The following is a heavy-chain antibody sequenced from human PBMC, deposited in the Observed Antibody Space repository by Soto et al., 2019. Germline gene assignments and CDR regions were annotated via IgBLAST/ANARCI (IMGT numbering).Heavy chain of an antibody. J-gene: IGHJ4*02. CDR2: ITSSDNSI. CDR3: ASMITPDY. V-gene: IGHV3-48*03. Sequence: GGSLRLSCAASGFTLSSYDMHWVRQAPGKGLEWPSSITSSDNSIYHADSVKGRFITSRDNAKNSLYLQMNSLRAEDTAVYYCASMITPDYWGQGTLVTVSS. D-gene: IGHD3-16*01. CDR1: GFTLSSYD.